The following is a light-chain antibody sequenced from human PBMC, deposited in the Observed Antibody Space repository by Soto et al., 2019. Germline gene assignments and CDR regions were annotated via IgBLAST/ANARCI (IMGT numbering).Light chain of an antibody. CDR2: GAS. Sequence: EVVLTQSPGTLSLSPGERATLACRASKSVSNYLAWYQQKSGQAPRLLIYGASTRATGIPARFSGSGPGTEFTLTISSLQSEDFAVYYCQQYNNWLPITFGQGTRLEI. J-gene: IGKJ5*01. V-gene: IGKV3-15*01. CDR3: QQYNNWLPIT. CDR1: KSVSNY.